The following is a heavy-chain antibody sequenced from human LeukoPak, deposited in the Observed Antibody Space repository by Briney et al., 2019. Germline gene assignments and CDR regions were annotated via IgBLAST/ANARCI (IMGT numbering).Heavy chain of an antibody. Sequence: GGSLRLSCAASGFTFSSYAMHWVRQAPGQGLEWMGIINPSGGSTSYAQKFQGRVTMTRDTSTSTVYMELSSLRSEDTAVYYCARDRYYDSSGYHFDYWGQGTLVTVSS. V-gene: IGHV1-46*01. CDR3: ARDRYYDSSGYHFDY. CDR1: GFTFSSYA. J-gene: IGHJ4*02. CDR2: INPSGGST. D-gene: IGHD3-22*01.